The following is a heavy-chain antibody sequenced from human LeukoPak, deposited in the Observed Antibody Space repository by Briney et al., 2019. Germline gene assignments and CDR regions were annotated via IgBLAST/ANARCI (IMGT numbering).Heavy chain of an antibody. J-gene: IGHJ4*02. CDR2: ISGSSSTI. CDR3: AGGSNFDY. V-gene: IGHV3-48*01. CDR1: GFTFSTYS. D-gene: IGHD3-16*01. Sequence: PGGSLRLSCAASGFTFSTYSMDWVRQAPGKGLEWVSNISGSSSTIHYADSVKGRFIISKDNAKNSLYLQMNSLRAEDTAVYYCAGGSNFDYWGQGTLVTVSS.